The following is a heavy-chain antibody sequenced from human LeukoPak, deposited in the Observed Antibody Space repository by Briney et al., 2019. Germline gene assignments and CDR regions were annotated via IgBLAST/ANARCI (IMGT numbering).Heavy chain of an antibody. Sequence: GGSLRLSCAASGFTVSSNYMSWVRQAPGKGLEWVAVIYSGGSTYYADSVQGRFTISRDNSKNTLYLQMTRLRAEDTAVYYCARDRDDSSGYYYEDAFDIWGQGTMVTVSS. D-gene: IGHD3-22*01. CDR2: IYSGGST. CDR3: ARDRDDSSGYYYEDAFDI. V-gene: IGHV3-66*02. CDR1: GFTVSSNY. J-gene: IGHJ3*02.